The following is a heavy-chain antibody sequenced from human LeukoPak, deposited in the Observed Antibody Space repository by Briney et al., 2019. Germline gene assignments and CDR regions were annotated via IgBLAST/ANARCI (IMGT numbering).Heavy chain of an antibody. Sequence: GGSLRLSFAASGFTFSSYAMSWVRQAPGKGLEWVGRIKSKTDGGTIDSAAPVKGRFTISRDDSKNTLYLQMNSLKIEDTAVYYCTTEGGTEYSSSWSDGGFDFWGQGTLVTVSS. CDR3: TTEGGTEYSSSWSDGGFDF. J-gene: IGHJ4*02. V-gene: IGHV3-15*01. CDR1: GFTFSSYA. CDR2: IKSKTDGGTI. D-gene: IGHD6-13*01.